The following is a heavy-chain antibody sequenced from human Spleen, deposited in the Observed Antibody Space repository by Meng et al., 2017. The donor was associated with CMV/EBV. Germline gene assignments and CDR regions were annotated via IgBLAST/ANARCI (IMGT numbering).Heavy chain of an antibody. J-gene: IGHJ5*02. Sequence: SGFTFSSYGMHWVRQAPGKGLEWVAVIWYDGSNKYYADSVKGRFTISRDNSKNTLYMQMNSLRAEDTAVYYCARDRGDSYGYQNRFDPWGQGTLVTVSS. D-gene: IGHD5-18*01. V-gene: IGHV3-33*01. CDR3: ARDRGDSYGYQNRFDP. CDR1: GFTFSSYG. CDR2: IWYDGSNK.